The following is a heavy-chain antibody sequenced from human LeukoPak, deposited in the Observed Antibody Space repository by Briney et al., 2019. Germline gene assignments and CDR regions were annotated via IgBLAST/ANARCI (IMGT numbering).Heavy chain of an antibody. CDR1: GFTFSTYA. J-gene: IGHJ4*02. D-gene: IGHD4-4*01. CDR2: INESGGNT. CDR3: AKDWDTNYPNSPSLDY. V-gene: IGHV3-23*01. Sequence: GGSLRLSCAASGFTFSTYAMTWVRQAPGKGLEWASSINESGGNTYYADSVKGRFTISRDNSKNTLYLYMNSLRDDDAAVYYCAKDWDTNYPNSPSLDYWGRGTLVFVSS.